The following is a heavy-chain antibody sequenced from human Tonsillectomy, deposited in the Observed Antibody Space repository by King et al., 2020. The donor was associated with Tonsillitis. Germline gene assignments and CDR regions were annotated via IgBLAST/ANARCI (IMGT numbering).Heavy chain of an antibody. J-gene: IGHJ3*02. D-gene: IGHD2-21*02. Sequence: QLVQSGAEVKKPGSSVKVSCKASGGTFSSYAINWVRQAPGQGLEWMGRIIPILDIANDAQKFKGRVTITADKSTSTAYMELSSLRSEDTAVYYCARAYCGGDCYPDAFDIWGQGTMVTVSS. V-gene: IGHV1-69*04. CDR2: IIPILDIA. CDR1: GGTFSSYA. CDR3: ARAYCGGDCYPDAFDI.